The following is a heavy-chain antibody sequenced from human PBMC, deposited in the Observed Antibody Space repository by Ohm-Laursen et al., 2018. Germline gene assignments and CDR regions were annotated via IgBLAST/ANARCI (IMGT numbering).Heavy chain of an antibody. CDR1: GGTFSSYA. CDR2: IIPILGIA. J-gene: IGHJ4*02. D-gene: IGHD3-3*01. V-gene: IGHV1-69*04. CDR3: ARDHRFLEWLFY. Sequence: SVKVSCKASGGTFSSYAISWVRQAPGQGLEWMGRIIPILGIANYAQKFQGRVTITADESTSTAYMELSSLRSEDTAVYYCARDHRFLEWLFYWGQGTLVTVSS.